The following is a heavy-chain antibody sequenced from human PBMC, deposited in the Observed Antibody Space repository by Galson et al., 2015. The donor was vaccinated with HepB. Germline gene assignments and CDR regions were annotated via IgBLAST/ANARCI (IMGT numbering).Heavy chain of an antibody. CDR1: GFSFFNYW. CDR2: IYPRDSDT. V-gene: IGHV5-51*01. CDR3: ARSELGVVPDPYQFDY. D-gene: IGHD3-3*01. Sequence: QSGAEVKKPGESLKISCKGSGFSFFNYWIGWVRQKPGKGLEWMGVIYPRDSDTIYSPSLEGQVTVSADTSISTAYLRRSSLKASDTAIYYCARSELGVVPDPYQFDYWGQGTLVTVSS. J-gene: IGHJ4*02.